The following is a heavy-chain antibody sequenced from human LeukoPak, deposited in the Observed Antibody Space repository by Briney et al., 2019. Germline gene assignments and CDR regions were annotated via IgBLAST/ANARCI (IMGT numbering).Heavy chain of an antibody. J-gene: IGHJ5*02. CDR1: GGTFSSYA. D-gene: IGHD1-26*01. CDR3: ARGGYWENWFDP. V-gene: IGHV1-69*13. Sequence: SVKVSCKASGGTFSSYAISWVRQAPGQGLEWMGGIIPIFGTANYAQKFQGRVTITADESTSTAYMELSSLRPEDTAVYYCARGGYWENWFDPWGQGTLVTVFS. CDR2: IIPIFGTA.